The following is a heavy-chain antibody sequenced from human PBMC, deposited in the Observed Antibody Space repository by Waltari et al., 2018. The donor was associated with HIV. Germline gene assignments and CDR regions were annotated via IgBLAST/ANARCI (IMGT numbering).Heavy chain of an antibody. CDR1: GGTFSSYA. CDR2: IIPILGIA. V-gene: IGHV1-69*04. CDR3: ARGGSAGPWQQLVRRWFDP. Sequence: QVQLVQSGAEVKKPGSSVKVSCKASGGTFSSYAISWVRQAPGHGLEWMGRIIPILGIANYAQKCQGRVTITADKSTSTAYMELSSLRSEDTAVYYCARGGSAGPWQQLVRRWFDPWGQGTLVTVSS. J-gene: IGHJ5*02. D-gene: IGHD6-13*01.